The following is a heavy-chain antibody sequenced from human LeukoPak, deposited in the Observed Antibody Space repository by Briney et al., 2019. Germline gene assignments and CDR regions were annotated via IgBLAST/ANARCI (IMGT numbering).Heavy chain of an antibody. CDR2: ISGSGGST. CDR1: GFTFSHYA. V-gene: IGHV3-23*01. D-gene: IGHD6-19*01. J-gene: IGHJ6*03. CDR3: AKGSFYSSGWNYYYYYMDV. Sequence: GGSLRLSCAASGFTFSHYAMNWVRQAPGKGLEWVSAISGSGGSTYYADSVKGRFTISRDNSKNTLYLQMNSLRAEDTTVYYCAKGSFYSSGWNYYYYYMDVWGKGTTVTISS.